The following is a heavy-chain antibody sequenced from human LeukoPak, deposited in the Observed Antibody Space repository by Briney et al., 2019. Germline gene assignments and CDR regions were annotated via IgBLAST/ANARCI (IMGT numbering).Heavy chain of an antibody. CDR1: GFTFSSYA. D-gene: IGHD2-2*01. V-gene: IGHV3-30*04. CDR2: ISYDGSNK. Sequence: PGGSLRLSCAASGFTFSSYAMHWVRQAPGKGLEWVAVISYDGSNKYYADSVKGRFTISRDNSKNTLYLQMNSLRAGDTAVYYCARDNCSSTSCAHWYYYYCMDVWGKGTTVTVSS. J-gene: IGHJ6*04. CDR3: ARDNCSSTSCAHWYYYYCMDV.